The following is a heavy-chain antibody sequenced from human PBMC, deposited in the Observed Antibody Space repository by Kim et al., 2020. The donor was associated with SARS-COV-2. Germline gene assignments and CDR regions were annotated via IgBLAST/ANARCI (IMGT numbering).Heavy chain of an antibody. CDR1: GFIFSNFS. V-gene: IGHV3-23*01. D-gene: IGHD1-1*01. CDR3: ATPNWYRVTY. Sequence: GGSLRLSCAASGFIFSNFSINWVRQAPGKGLEWVSIIGNGGDKIFYADSVKGRFTISRDKSKNTLYLQMNSVRAEDSAVYYCATPNWYRVTYWGQGTLVTVSS. J-gene: IGHJ4*02. CDR2: IGNGGDKI.